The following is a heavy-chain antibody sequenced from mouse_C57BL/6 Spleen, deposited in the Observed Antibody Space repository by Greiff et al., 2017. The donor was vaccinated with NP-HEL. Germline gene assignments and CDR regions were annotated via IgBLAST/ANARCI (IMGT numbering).Heavy chain of an antibody. D-gene: IGHD2-2*01. J-gene: IGHJ3*01. V-gene: IGHV1-74*01. Sequence: VQLQQPGAELVKPGASVKVSCKASGYTFTSYWMHWVKQRPGQGLEWIGRIHPSDSDTNYNQKFKGKATLTVDKPSSTAYMQLSSLTSEDSAVYYCAIGGYDGQFAYWGQGTLVTVSA. CDR2: IHPSDSDT. CDR1: GYTFTSYW. CDR3: AIGGYDGQFAY.